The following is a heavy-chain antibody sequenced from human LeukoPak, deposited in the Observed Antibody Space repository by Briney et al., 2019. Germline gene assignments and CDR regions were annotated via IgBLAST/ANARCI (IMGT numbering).Heavy chain of an antibody. CDR1: GGSTSDGLYY. J-gene: IGHJ4*02. V-gene: IGHV4-39*01. CDR2: IYYSGNT. D-gene: IGHD3-3*01. Sequence: SETLSLTCSVCGGSTSDGLYYWGWLRQPPGKGLQWIASIYYSGNTYYNPSLRSRVTISRDTSKNQFFLTLTSVTAADTAVYFCARRPGSYESGHGDDNWGQGILVTVSS. CDR3: ARRPGSYESGHGDDN.